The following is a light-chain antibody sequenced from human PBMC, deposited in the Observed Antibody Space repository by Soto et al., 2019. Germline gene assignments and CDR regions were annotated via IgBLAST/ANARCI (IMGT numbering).Light chain of an antibody. CDR3: QQYGSPPPT. Sequence: EIVLTQSPGTLSLSPGERATLSCRASQSVSSNYLAWYQQKPGQAPRLLIYGASSTATGIPDRFSGSGSGTDFTLTISRLEPEDCALYYCQQYGSPPPTFGQGTKLEIK. CDR2: GAS. CDR1: QSVSSNY. J-gene: IGKJ2*01. V-gene: IGKV3-20*01.